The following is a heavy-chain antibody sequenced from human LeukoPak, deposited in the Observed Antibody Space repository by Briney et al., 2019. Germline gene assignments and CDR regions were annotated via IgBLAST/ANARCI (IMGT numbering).Heavy chain of an antibody. Sequence: PGGSLRLSCAASGFTFSSYAMSWVRQAPGKGLEWVSAISGGGGTTVYADSVKGRFTISRDNSKNTLFLQMNSLTAEDTAIYYCAKRYSQGTFDYWGQGTLVTVSS. CDR2: ISGGGGTT. CDR3: AKRYSQGTFDY. V-gene: IGHV3-23*01. CDR1: GFTFSSYA. D-gene: IGHD5-18*01. J-gene: IGHJ4*02.